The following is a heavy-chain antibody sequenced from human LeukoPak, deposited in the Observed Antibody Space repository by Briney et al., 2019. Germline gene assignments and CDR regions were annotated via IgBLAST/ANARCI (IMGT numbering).Heavy chain of an antibody. Sequence: PSETLSLTCTVSGGSISSGVSYWSWIRQHPRKGLEWIGYISYSGSTYYNPSLVSRVTISIDTSRNHFSLRLSSVTAADTAVYYCASGYHPRRVAGTNYYYYMDVWGKGTTVTVSS. CDR1: GGSISSGVSY. CDR2: ISYSGST. V-gene: IGHV4-31*03. J-gene: IGHJ6*03. D-gene: IGHD6-19*01. CDR3: ASGYHPRRVAGTNYYYYMDV.